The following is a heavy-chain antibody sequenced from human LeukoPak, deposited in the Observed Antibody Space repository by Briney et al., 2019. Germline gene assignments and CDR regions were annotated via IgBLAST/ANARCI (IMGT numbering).Heavy chain of an antibody. V-gene: IGHV3-30*02. D-gene: IGHD5-12*01. CDR3: AKGGGYEAQYYYYYLDV. Sequence: GGSLRLSCAASGFTFSSYWMSWVRQAPGKGLEWVAFIRYDGSNKYYADSVKGRFTISRDNSKNTLYLQMKGLRAEDTAVYYCAKGGGYEAQYYYYYLDVWGKGTTVTVSS. CDR2: IRYDGSNK. CDR1: GFTFSSYW. J-gene: IGHJ6*03.